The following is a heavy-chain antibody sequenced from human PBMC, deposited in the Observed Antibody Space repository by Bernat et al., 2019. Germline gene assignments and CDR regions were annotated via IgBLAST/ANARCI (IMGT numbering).Heavy chain of an antibody. CDR2: IWYDGSNK. CDR1: GFTFSSYG. D-gene: IGHD3-9*01. V-gene: IGHV3-33*01. CDR3: SRGGRYFDRDHAFDI. J-gene: IGHJ3*02. Sequence: QVQLVESGGGVVQPGRSLRLSCAASGFTFSSYGMHWVRQAPGKGLEWVAVIWYDGSNKYYADSVKGRFTISRDTYKNTLYLQMHSLRVEDTAVYYWSRGGRYFDRDHAFDIWGQGTMVTVSS.